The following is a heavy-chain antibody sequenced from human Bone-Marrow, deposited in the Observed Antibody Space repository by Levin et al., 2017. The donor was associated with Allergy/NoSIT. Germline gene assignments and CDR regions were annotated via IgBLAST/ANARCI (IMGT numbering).Heavy chain of an antibody. Sequence: GESLKISCAASGLTFSGYPMNWVRQAPGKGLEWISFISGSGSPIYYADSVKGRFTISRDNAKNSLYLQMNSLRAEDTAVYYCFLSTLQDFVPHYLDVWGTGTTVAVSS. V-gene: IGHV3-48*03. CDR3: FLSTLQDFVPHYLDV. J-gene: IGHJ6*03. CDR2: ISGSGSPI. D-gene: IGHD2/OR15-2a*01. CDR1: GLTFSGYP.